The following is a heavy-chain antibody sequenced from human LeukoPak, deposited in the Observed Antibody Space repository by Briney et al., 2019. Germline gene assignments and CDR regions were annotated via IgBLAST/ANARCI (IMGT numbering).Heavy chain of an antibody. D-gene: IGHD1-26*01. Sequence: PGGSLRLSCAASGFTFSTYGMHWVRQAPGKGLEWVAAILYDGSDKYYADSVKGRFTISRDNSKNTLYLQMNSLRPEDTAVYYCAKPLRGGETYWDWFDPWGQGTLVTVSS. V-gene: IGHV3-30*18. CDR2: ILYDGSDK. J-gene: IGHJ5*02. CDR3: AKPLRGGETYWDWFDP. CDR1: GFTFSTYG.